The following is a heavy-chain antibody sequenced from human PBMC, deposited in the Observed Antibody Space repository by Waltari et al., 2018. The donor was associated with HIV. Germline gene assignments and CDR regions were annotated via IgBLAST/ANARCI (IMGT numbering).Heavy chain of an antibody. D-gene: IGHD2-21*01. V-gene: IGHV3-23*01. CDR1: GFTFSSSA. CDR3: AKGAFDMVVVSALDS. J-gene: IGHJ5*01. Sequence: EVQLLESGGGLVQPGGSLRLSCAASGFTFSSSALSWVRQAPGKGLQWVSIISGSGSTTYSADSVKDRVTISRDNSENTLYLQINSLRAEDTAVYYCAKGAFDMVVVSALDSWGHGTLVTVSS. CDR2: ISGSGSTT.